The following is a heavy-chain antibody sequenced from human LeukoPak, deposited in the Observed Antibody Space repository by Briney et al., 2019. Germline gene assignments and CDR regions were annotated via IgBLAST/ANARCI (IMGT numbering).Heavy chain of an antibody. CDR1: GGSFSGYY. J-gene: IGHJ5*02. CDR2: INHSGST. V-gene: IGHV4-34*01. Sequence: SETLSLTCAVYGGSFSGYYWSWIRQPPGKGLEWIGEINHSGSTNYNPSLKSRVTISVDTSKNQFSLKLSSVTAADTAVYYCARDPTRSSSWFFWFDPWGQGTLVTVSS. D-gene: IGHD6-13*01. CDR3: ARDPTRSSSWFFWFDP.